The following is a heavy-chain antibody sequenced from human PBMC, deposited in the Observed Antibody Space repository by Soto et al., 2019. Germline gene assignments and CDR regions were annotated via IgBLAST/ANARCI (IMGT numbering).Heavy chain of an antibody. CDR3: ARDQTARVAGRYGMDV. Sequence: ASVKVSCKASGYTFTSYYMHWVRQAPGQGLEWMGIINPSGGSTSYAQKFQGRVTMTRDTSTSTVYMELSSLRSEDTAVYYCARDQTARVAGRYGMDVGGQGTTVTVPS. V-gene: IGHV1-46*01. CDR2: INPSGGST. D-gene: IGHD5-18*01. CDR1: GYTFTSYY. J-gene: IGHJ6*02.